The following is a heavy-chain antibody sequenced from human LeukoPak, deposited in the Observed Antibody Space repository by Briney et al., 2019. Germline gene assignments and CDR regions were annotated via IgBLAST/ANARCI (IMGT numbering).Heavy chain of an antibody. D-gene: IGHD3-10*01. CDR1: GYTFTSYY. J-gene: IGHJ5*02. Sequence: ASVKVSCKASGYTFTSYYMHWVRQAPGQGPEWMGIINPSGGSTSYAQKFQGRVTMTRDMSTSTVYMELSSLRSEDTAVYYCARAKYYYGSGSYPRFDPWGQGTLVTVSS. V-gene: IGHV1-46*01. CDR2: INPSGGST. CDR3: ARAKYYYGSGSYPRFDP.